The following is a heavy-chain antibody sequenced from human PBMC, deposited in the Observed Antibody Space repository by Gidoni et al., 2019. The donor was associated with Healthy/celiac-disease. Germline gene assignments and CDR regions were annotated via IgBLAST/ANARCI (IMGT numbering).Heavy chain of an antibody. CDR2: IRGSGGST. Sequence: EVQLLESGGGLVQPGGSLRLSCAASGSTFSSYAMSWVRQAPGKGLEWVSAIRGSGGSTYYADSVKGRFTISRDNSKNTLYLQMNSLRAEDTAVYYCARQLTGIAAAGLFDYWGQGTLVTVSS. J-gene: IGHJ4*02. CDR3: ARQLTGIAAAGLFDY. CDR1: GSTFSSYA. V-gene: IGHV3-23*01. D-gene: IGHD6-13*01.